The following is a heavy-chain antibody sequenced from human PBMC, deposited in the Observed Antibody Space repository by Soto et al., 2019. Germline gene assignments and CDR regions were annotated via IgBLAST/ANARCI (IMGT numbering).Heavy chain of an antibody. V-gene: IGHV5-51*01. J-gene: IGHJ6*02. CDR1: GYSFTSYW. D-gene: IGHD3-22*01. CDR2: IYPGDSDT. CDR3: AINYYDSSGYQADYYYYGMDV. Sequence: GESLKISCKGSGYSFTSYWIGWVRQMPGKGLEWMGIIYPGDSDTRYSPSFQGQVTISADKSISTAYLQWSSLKASDTAMYYCAINYYDSSGYQADYYYYGMDVWGQGTTVTVSS.